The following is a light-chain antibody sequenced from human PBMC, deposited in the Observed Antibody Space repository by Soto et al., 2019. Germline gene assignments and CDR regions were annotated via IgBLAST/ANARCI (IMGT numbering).Light chain of an antibody. CDR1: SSDVGGYNY. V-gene: IGLV2-8*01. J-gene: IGLJ2*01. CDR2: DVS. CDR3: ASHAGSSAV. Sequence: QSALTQPPSASGSPGQSVTISCTGTSSDVGGYNYVSWYQQHPGKAPKVIIYDVSKRPSGVPDRFSGSKSGNTASLTVSGLQTKDEADYYCASHAGSSAVFGGGTKVTVL.